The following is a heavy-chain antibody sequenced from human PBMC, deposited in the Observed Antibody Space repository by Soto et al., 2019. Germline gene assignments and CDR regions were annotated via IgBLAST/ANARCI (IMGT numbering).Heavy chain of an antibody. CDR1: GSPFTSYY. D-gene: IGHD3-3*01. CDR3: ARVIYRRFLEWSTIYYGMDV. J-gene: IGHJ6*02. V-gene: IGHV1-46*01. CDR2: INPSGGST. Sequence: ASVKVSCKASGSPFTSYYMHWVRQAPGQGLEWMGIINPSGGSTSYAQKFQGRVTMTRDTSTSTVYMELSSLRSEDTAVYYCARVIYRRFLEWSTIYYGMDVCRQVTTVTVS.